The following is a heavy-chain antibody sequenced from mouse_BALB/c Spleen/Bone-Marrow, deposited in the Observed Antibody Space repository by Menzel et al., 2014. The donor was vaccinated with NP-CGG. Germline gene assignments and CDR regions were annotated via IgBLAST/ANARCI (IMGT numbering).Heavy chain of an antibody. CDR1: GYSITRDYA. V-gene: IGHV3-2*02. Sequence: EVQLQESGPGLVKPSHSLSLPCIVTGYSITRDYAWNWIQQFPGNKLEWMGYISYSGSTTYNPSLESRISITRDTPKNQFFLQLNSVTTEDTATYYCARSSSYDYDVGFAYWGQGTLVTVSA. J-gene: IGHJ3*01. CDR3: ARSSSYDYDVGFAY. CDR2: ISYSGST. D-gene: IGHD2-4*01.